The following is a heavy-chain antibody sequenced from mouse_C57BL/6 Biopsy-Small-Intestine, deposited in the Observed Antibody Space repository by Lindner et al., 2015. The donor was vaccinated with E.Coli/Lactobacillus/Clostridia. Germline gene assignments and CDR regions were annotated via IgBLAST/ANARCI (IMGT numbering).Heavy chain of an antibody. V-gene: IGHV1-82*01. Sequence: VQLQESGPELVKPGASVKISCKASGYAFSSSWMNWVEQRPGKGLEWIGRIYPGDGDTNYNGKFKGKATLTADKSSSTAYMQLSSLTSEDYAVYFCARGDGSSPFAYWGQGTLVTVSA. D-gene: IGHD1-1*01. J-gene: IGHJ3*01. CDR1: GYAFSSSW. CDR3: ARGDGSSPFAY. CDR2: IYPGDGDT.